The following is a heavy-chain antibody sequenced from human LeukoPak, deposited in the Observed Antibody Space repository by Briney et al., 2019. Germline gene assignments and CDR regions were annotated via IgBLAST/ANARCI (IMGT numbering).Heavy chain of an antibody. V-gene: IGHV3-53*01. Sequence: GGSLRLSCAASGFTFSSNYMNWVRQAPGKGLEWVSVIYSGGSTYYADSVKGRFTISRDSSKNTLYLQMNTLRAEDTAVYYCARESSGYYFDYWGQGTLVTVSS. D-gene: IGHD6-25*01. CDR2: IYSGGST. CDR1: GFTFSSNY. J-gene: IGHJ4*02. CDR3: ARESSGYYFDY.